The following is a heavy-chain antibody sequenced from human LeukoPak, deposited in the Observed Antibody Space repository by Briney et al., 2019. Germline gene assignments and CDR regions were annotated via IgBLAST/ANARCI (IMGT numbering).Heavy chain of an antibody. CDR1: GGSFNGYY. D-gene: IGHD3-22*01. CDR2: INHSGST. J-gene: IGHJ3*02. Sequence: SETLSLTCAVYGGSFNGYYWSWIRQPPGKGLEWIGEINHSGSTNYNPSLKSRVTISVGTSKNQFSVKLSSVTAADTAVYYCACLTTAAAFDIWGQGTMVTVSS. CDR3: ACLTTAAAFDI. V-gene: IGHV4-34*01.